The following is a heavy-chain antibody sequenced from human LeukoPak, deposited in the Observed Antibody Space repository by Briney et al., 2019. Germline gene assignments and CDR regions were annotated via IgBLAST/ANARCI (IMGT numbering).Heavy chain of an antibody. CDR2: ISGSGYIT. Sequence: GGSLRLSCAASGFTFRGFVMSWVRQAPGKGLEWVSGISGSGYITYYADSVKGRFTISRDNSKNTLYLQMNSLRAEDTAIYYCAKREGDGWSYFHPWGQGTLVTVSS. CDR3: AKREGDGWSYFHP. CDR1: GFTFRGFV. D-gene: IGHD6-19*01. V-gene: IGHV3-23*01. J-gene: IGHJ1*01.